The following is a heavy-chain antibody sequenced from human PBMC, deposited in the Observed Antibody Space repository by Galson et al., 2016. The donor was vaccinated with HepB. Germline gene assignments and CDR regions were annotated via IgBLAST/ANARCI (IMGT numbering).Heavy chain of an antibody. CDR2: INAAGTNI. CDR3: SRTYGDFDY. V-gene: IGHV3-74*01. Sequence: SLRLSCAASGFTFSNYWMHWVRQGPGQGLVWVSRINAAGTNIKYADSVKGRFTVSRDNAKDTLFLELSNLTAEDTATYSCSRTYGDFDYWGQGTLVIVSS. CDR1: GFTFSNYW. D-gene: IGHD4-17*01. J-gene: IGHJ4*02.